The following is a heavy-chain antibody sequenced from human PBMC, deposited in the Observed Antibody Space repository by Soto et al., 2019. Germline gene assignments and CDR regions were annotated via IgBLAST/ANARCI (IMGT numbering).Heavy chain of an antibody. CDR3: ARNNLPIDDSSGYPPNNYYYYGMDV. CDR1: GGTFSSYA. J-gene: IGHJ6*02. D-gene: IGHD3-22*01. CDR2: IIPIFGTA. V-gene: IGHV1-69*13. Sequence: SVKVSCKASGGTFSSYAISWVRQAPGQGLEWMGGIIPIFGTANYAQKFQGRVTITADESTSTAYMELSSLRSEDTAVYYCARNNLPIDDSSGYPPNNYYYYGMDVWGQGTTVTVSS.